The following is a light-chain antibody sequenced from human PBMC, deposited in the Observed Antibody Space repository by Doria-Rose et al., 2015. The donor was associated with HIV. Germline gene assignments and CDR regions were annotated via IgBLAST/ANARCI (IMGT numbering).Light chain of an antibody. V-gene: IGKV4-1*01. CDR3: QQYYDTPS. CDR1: QSLLYTSKNY. J-gene: IGKJ3*01. CDR2: WAS. Sequence: QSPESLGMSLGERATLNCESNQSLLYTSKNYLAWYQQKPGQPPKLLIYWASTRQSGVPARFSGSRSGTDFTLTISSLEAEDVAVYYCQQYYDTPSFGPGTTVDIQ.